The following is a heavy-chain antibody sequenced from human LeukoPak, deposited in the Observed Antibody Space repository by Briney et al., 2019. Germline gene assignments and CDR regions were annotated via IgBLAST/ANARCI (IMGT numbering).Heavy chain of an antibody. CDR1: GFTFSSYS. Sequence: QPGGSLRLSCAASGFTFSSYSMNWVRQAPGKGLEWLSYISHTSSHTNYADSVKGRFTISRDNAKNSLYLQMNGLRADDTAVYYCARGGIYYFDFWGQGTLVTVSS. D-gene: IGHD6-13*01. CDR2: ISHTSSHT. CDR3: ARGGIYYFDF. V-gene: IGHV3-48*04. J-gene: IGHJ4*02.